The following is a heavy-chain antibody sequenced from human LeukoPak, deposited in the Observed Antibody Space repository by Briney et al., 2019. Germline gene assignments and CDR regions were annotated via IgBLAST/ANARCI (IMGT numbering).Heavy chain of an antibody. D-gene: IGHD6-6*01. CDR2: IKQDDSEK. Sequence: GGSLRLSCAASGFTFSSCGMHWVRQAPGKGLEWVANIKQDDSEKYYVDSVRGRFTISRDNAKNSLYLQMNSLEVEDTAVYYCARGSSFGSYWGQGTLVTVSS. CDR1: GFTFSSCG. CDR3: ARGSSFGSY. V-gene: IGHV3-7*01. J-gene: IGHJ4*02.